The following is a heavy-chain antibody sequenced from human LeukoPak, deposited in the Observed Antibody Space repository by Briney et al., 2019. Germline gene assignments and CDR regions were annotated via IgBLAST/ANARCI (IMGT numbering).Heavy chain of an antibody. V-gene: IGHV5-51*01. CDR3: ARRDGSGLFDP. Sequence: GESLKISRKGSGYSFTRYWIGWVRQMPGKGLEWMGIIYPADSDTRYSPSFQGQVTISADKSITTAYLQWSSLKASDTAIYYCARRDGSGLFDPWGQGTLVTVSS. J-gene: IGHJ5*02. CDR1: GYSFTRYW. D-gene: IGHD3-10*01. CDR2: IYPADSDT.